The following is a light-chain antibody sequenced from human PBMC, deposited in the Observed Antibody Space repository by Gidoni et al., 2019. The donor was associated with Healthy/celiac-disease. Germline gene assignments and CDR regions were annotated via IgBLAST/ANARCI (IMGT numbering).Light chain of an antibody. Sequence: QSVLTQPPSASGTPGQRVTISCSGSSSHIGSNYVYWYQQLPVTAPKLLIYRNNQRPSGVPDRFSGSKSGTSASLAISGLRSEDEADYYCAAWDDSLSGVVFGGGTKLTVL. V-gene: IGLV1-47*01. CDR3: AAWDDSLSGVV. CDR2: RNN. J-gene: IGLJ2*01. CDR1: SSHIGSNY.